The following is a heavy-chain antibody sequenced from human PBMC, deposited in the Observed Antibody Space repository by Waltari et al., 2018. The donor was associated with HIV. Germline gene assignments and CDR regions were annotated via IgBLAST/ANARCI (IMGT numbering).Heavy chain of an antibody. D-gene: IGHD4-17*01. Sequence: EEKLVPSGAEVKVPVESLKISGTSFGNHFAASWVGWVRQMPGKGLEWMGVIYPGDSDAVYSPSFQGRVIMSTDSSISTVYLQWSSLRASDTAMYYCARRKGDYRTAFDIWGQGTMVTASS. CDR3: ARRKGDYRTAFDI. CDR2: IYPGDSDA. CDR1: GNHFAASW. V-gene: IGHV5-51*01. J-gene: IGHJ3*02.